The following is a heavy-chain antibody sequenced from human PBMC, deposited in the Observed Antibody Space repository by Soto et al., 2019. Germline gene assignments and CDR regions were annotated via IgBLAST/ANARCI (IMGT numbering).Heavy chain of an antibody. D-gene: IGHD3-3*01. V-gene: IGHV6-1*01. J-gene: IGHJ6*02. CDR1: GDSVSSNSAA. CDR2: TYYRSKWYN. Sequence: SQTLSLTCAISGDSVSSNSAAWNWIRQSPSRGLEWLGRTYYRSKWYNDYAVSVKSRITINPDTSKNQFSLQLNSVTPEDTAVYYCARSSFLVFLEWSFLAHYYYCVMDVGGQGTTVTVSS. CDR3: ARSSFLVFLEWSFLAHYYYCVMDV.